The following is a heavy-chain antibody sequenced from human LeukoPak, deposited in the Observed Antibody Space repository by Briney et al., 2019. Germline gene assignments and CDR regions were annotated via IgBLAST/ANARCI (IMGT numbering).Heavy chain of an antibody. D-gene: IGHD6-19*01. J-gene: IGHJ5*01. CDR3: AKPISGGLAVTADWFHP. Sequence: GGSLRLSSAASGFPFSSYAMTWVRQPPGKGLEWVSTINANSGTTSYAASVRGRFSISRDNSKNTLYLQLNTLRADDTATYYCAKPISGGLAVTADWFHPWGQGTLVVVSS. CDR2: INANSGTT. CDR1: GFPFSSYA. V-gene: IGHV3-23*01.